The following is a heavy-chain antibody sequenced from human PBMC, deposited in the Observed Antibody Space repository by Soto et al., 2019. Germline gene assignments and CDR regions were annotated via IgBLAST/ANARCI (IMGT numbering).Heavy chain of an antibody. CDR3: ARFPFYYGAYGSAPHLNFDY. Sequence: PSETLSLTCTVSGDSISGGDYYWSWVRLPPGKGLEWIGYISYRGSTSYSPSLESRLTISVDTSKNQFSLKVRSVTAADTAVYYSARFPFYYGAYGSAPHLNFDYWGQGTLVTVSS. D-gene: IGHD4-17*01. V-gene: IGHV4-30-4*01. J-gene: IGHJ4*02. CDR2: ISYRGST. CDR1: GDSISGGDYY.